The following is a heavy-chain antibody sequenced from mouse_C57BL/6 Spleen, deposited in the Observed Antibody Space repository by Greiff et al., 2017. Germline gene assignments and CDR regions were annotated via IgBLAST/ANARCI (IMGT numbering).Heavy chain of an antibody. Sequence: EVKLMESGGDLVKPGGSLKLSCAASGFTFSSYGMSWVRQTPDKRLEWVATISSGGSYTYYPDSVKGRFTISRDNAKNTLYLQMSSLKSEDTAMYYCARHYYDYDPYYFDYWGQGTTLTVSS. CDR3: ARHYYDYDPYYFDY. J-gene: IGHJ2*01. CDR1: GFTFSSYG. CDR2: ISSGGSYT. V-gene: IGHV5-6*01. D-gene: IGHD2-4*01.